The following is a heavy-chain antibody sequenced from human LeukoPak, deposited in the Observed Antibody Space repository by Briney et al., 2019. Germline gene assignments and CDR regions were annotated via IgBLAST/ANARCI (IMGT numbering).Heavy chain of an antibody. V-gene: IGHV4-39*07. Sequence: SETLSLTCTVSGGSISSSSYYWGWIRQPPGKGLERIGCIYYSGNSYYNPSLKSRVNISVDTSKKQFSLKLSSVTAAETAVYYCARGAWLSRLLWFGELLLDAFDIWGQGTMVTVSS. CDR2: IYYSGNS. D-gene: IGHD3-10*01. CDR1: GGSISSSSYY. CDR3: ARGAWLSRLLWFGELLLDAFDI. J-gene: IGHJ3*02.